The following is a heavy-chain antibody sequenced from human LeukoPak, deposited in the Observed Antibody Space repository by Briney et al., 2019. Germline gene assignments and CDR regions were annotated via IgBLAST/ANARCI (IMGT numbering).Heavy chain of an antibody. CDR1: GFTFSTYA. CDR3: ATDQDHGYFRQ. Sequence: PGGSLRLSCAASGFTFSTYAMTWVRQAPGKGLEWVSLISGTGGSTYYADSVKGRFTISRDNSKNTLYLQMNSLRAEDTAVFYCATDQDHGYFRQWGQGTLVTVSS. CDR2: ISGTGGST. J-gene: IGHJ1*01. D-gene: IGHD4-17*01. V-gene: IGHV3-23*01.